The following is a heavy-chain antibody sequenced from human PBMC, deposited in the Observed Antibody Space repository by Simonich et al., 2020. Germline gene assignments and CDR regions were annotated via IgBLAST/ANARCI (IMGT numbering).Heavy chain of an antibody. V-gene: IGHV3-21*01. CDR1: GFTFSSYS. CDR3: ARDAAGDY. CDR2: IRSSSSYI. J-gene: IGHJ4*02. Sequence: EVQLVESGGGLVKPGGSLRLSCAASGFTFSSYSMNWVRQAPGKGLDGVSAIRSSSSYINYADSVKGRFTISRDNAKNSLYLQMNSLRAEDTAVYYCARDAAGDYWGQGTLVTVSS. D-gene: IGHD6-13*01.